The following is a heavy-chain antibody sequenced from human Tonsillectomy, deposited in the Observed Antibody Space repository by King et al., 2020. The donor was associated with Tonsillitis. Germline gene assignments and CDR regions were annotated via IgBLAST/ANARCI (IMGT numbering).Heavy chain of an antibody. Sequence: GQLVQSGEGVVQPGRSLRLSCAASGFTFSSYGMHWVRQAPGKGLEWVAVISYDGSNEYYVDSVKGRFTISRDNSKNTLYLQMNSLRAEDTAVYYCAKDHYSNSWWQLLGYWDQGTLVTVSS. D-gene: IGHD6-13*01. J-gene: IGHJ4*02. CDR1: GFTFSSYG. CDR3: AKDHYSNSWWQLLGY. V-gene: IGHV3-30*18. CDR2: ISYDGSNE.